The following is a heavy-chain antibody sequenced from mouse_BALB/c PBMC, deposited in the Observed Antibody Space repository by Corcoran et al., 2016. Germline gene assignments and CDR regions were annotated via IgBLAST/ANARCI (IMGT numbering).Heavy chain of an antibody. V-gene: IGHV14-3*02. J-gene: IGHJ1*01. Sequence: EVQLQQSWAELVKPGASVKLSCTASGFNIKDTYMHWVKQRPEQGLEWIGRIDPANGNTKYDPKFQGKATITADTSSNTAYLQLSSLTSEDTAVYYGARWDWYFDVWGAGTTVTVSS. CDR3: ARWDWYFDV. CDR2: IDPANGNT. CDR1: GFNIKDTY.